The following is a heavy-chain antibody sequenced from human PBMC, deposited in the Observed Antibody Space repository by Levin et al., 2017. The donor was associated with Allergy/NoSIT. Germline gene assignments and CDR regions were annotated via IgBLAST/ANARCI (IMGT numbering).Heavy chain of an antibody. J-gene: IGHJ4*02. CDR2: ITYSGGST. Sequence: PGGSLRLSCAASGFTFSSYAMIWVRQAPGKGLEWVSTITYSGGSTYYADSVKGRFTISRDNSKNTLYLQMNSPRAEDTAVYYCAKDQGHCSSTGCPGGWLFDYWGQGKLVTVSS. CDR3: AKDQGHCSSTGCPGGWLFDY. V-gene: IGHV3-23*01. CDR1: GFTFSSYA. D-gene: IGHD2-2*01.